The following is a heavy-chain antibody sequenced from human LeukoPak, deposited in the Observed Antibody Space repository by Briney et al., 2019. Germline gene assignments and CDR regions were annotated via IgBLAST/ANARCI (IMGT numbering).Heavy chain of an antibody. D-gene: IGHD5/OR15-5a*01. V-gene: IGHV3-43*02. Sequence: PGGSLRLSCAASGFTFHNYAIHWVRQAPGKGLEWVSLTSGDGITTCFADSVKGRFTISRDNSKSSLFLQMNSLRTEDTALYYCARDHVYGGADYWGQGTLVTVSS. CDR3: ARDHVYGGADY. CDR1: GFTFHNYA. CDR2: TSGDGITT. J-gene: IGHJ4*02.